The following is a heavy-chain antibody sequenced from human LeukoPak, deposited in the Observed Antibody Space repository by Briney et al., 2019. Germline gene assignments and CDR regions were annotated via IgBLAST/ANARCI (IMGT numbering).Heavy chain of an antibody. D-gene: IGHD3-10*01. J-gene: IGHJ4*02. CDR3: AKDGFTMVRGVITPTYYFDY. CDR2: ISGSGGST. CDR1: GLTFSSYA. V-gene: IGHV3-23*01. Sequence: GGSLRLSCAASGLTFSSYAMSWVRQAPGKGLEWVSAISGSGGSTYYADSVKGRFTISRDNSKNTLYLQMNSLRAEDTAVYYCAKDGFTMVRGVITPTYYFDYWGQGTLVTVSS.